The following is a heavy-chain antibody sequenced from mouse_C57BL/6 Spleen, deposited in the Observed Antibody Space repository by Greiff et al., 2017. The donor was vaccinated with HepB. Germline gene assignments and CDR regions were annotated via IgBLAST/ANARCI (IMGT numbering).Heavy chain of an antibody. D-gene: IGHD2-13*01. Sequence: DVKLQESGPGLVKPSQSLSLTCSVTGYSITSGYYWNWIRQFPGNKLEWMGYISYDGSNNYNPSLKNRISITRDTSKNQFFLKLNSVTTEDTATYYCARGGELYAMDYWGQGTSVTVSS. CDR2: ISYDGSN. CDR1: GYSITSGYY. CDR3: ARGGELYAMDY. V-gene: IGHV3-6*01. J-gene: IGHJ4*01.